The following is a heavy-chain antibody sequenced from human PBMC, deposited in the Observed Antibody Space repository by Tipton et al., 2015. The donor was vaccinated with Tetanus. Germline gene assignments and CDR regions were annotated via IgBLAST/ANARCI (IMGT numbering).Heavy chain of an antibody. J-gene: IGHJ4*02. CDR3: ATSPHTRRVHC. Sequence: SLRLSCAASGFTVSNNYMTWVRQAPGKGLEWVSVIYSGDTTDYADSVEGRFTISRDNSKNILYLQMNSLRAEDTAVYYCATSPHTRRVHCWGQGTLVTVSS. V-gene: IGHV3-53*01. CDR2: IYSGDTT. D-gene: IGHD1-1*01. CDR1: GFTVSNNY.